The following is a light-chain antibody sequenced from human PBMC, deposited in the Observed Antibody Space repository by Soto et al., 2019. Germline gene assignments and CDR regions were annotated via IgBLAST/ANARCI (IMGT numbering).Light chain of an antibody. CDR2: GSS. V-gene: IGKV1-9*01. CDR3: QQTRSYPST. CDR1: QGIITY. Sequence: IQLTQSPSSLSASVGDSVTITCRASQGIITYLAWYRQKPGKAPNLLIYGSSTLQSGVPLRFSGSGSGTDFTLTINSLQAEDFATYYCQQTRSYPSTFGGGTKVDIK. J-gene: IGKJ4*01.